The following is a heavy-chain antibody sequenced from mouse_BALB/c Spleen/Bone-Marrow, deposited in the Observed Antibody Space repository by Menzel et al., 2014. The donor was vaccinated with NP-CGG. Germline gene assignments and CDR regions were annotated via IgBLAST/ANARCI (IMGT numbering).Heavy chain of an antibody. V-gene: IGHV1-54*01. Sequence: VQLQQSGAELVRPGTSVKVSCKASGYAFTNYLIEWVKQRPGQGLEWIGVIYPGSGGTNYNEKFKAKATLTADKSSSTAYMQLSSLTSDDSAVYFCARCLTGASAMNYWGQGTSVTVSS. J-gene: IGHJ4*01. CDR2: IYPGSGGT. D-gene: IGHD4-1*01. CDR3: ARCLTGASAMNY. CDR1: GYAFTNYL.